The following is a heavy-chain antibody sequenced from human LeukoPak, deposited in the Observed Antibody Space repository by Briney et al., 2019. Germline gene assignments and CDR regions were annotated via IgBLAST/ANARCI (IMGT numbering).Heavy chain of an antibody. CDR1: GFTFSDYY. J-gene: IGHJ4*02. D-gene: IGHD2-2*01. CDR2: ITTGSTI. CDR3: ARVGGYCSGTRCWGYYLDY. V-gene: IGHV3-11*01. Sequence: GGSLRLSCAASGFTFSDYYMIWIRQAPGKGLEWVSYITTGSTIYAADSVKGRFTISRDNAKNSLFLQMNSLRVEDTAVYYCARVGGYCSGTRCWGYYLDYWGQGTLVTVSS.